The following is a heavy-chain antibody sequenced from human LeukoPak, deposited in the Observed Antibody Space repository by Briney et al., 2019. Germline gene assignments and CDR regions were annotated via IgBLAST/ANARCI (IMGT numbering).Heavy chain of an antibody. CDR1: GGPLSRHA. Sequence: GASVKVSCKASGGPLSRHAVSWVRQAPGQGLEWMGGIIPIFGTANYAQKLQGRVTMTTDTSTSTAYMELRSLRSDDTAVYYCARDILGYCSSTSCPHRPNYYYGMDVWGQGTTVTVSS. J-gene: IGHJ6*02. V-gene: IGHV1-69*05. D-gene: IGHD2-2*01. CDR2: IIPIFGTA. CDR3: ARDILGYCSSTSCPHRPNYYYGMDV.